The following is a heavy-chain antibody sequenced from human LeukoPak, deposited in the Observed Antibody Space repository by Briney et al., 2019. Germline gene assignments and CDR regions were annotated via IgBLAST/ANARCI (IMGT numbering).Heavy chain of an antibody. CDR2: SSAYNGNT. D-gene: IGHD4-17*01. J-gene: IGHJ6*02. Sequence: GASVKVSCKASGYTLTSYGISWVRQAPGHGLEWMGWSSAYNGNTNYAQKLQGRVTMTTDTSTSTAYMELRSLRSDDTAVYYCAREGDYGDPQGYYYGMDVWGQGTTVTVSS. CDR1: GYTLTSYG. CDR3: AREGDYGDPQGYYYGMDV. V-gene: IGHV1-18*01.